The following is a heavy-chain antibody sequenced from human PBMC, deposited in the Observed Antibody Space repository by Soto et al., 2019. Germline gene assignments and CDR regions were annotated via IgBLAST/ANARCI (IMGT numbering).Heavy chain of an antibody. CDR1: GFTFSSYD. V-gene: IGHV3-23*01. CDR2: ISGSGGST. CDR3: AKDKLGTTWFDP. Sequence: GGSLRLSCAASGFTFSSYDMSWVRQAPGKGLEWVSAISGSGGSTYYADSVKGRFTFSRDNSKNTLYLQMNSLRAEDTAVYYCAKDKLGTTWFDPWGQGTLVTVS. D-gene: IGHD1-7*01. J-gene: IGHJ5*02.